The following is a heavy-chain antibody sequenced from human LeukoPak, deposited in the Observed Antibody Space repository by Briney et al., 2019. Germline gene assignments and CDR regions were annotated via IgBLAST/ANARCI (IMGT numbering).Heavy chain of an antibody. Sequence: SQTLSLTCAISGDSVSSNSAAWDWIRQSPSRGLEWLGRTYYRSKWYKDYAVSVKSRITIKRDTSKNQFSLQLNSVTPEDTAVYYCARGLSSYDSSRYGMDVWGQGTTVTVSS. V-gene: IGHV6-1*01. CDR1: GDSVSSNSAA. D-gene: IGHD3-22*01. CDR2: TYYRSKWYK. J-gene: IGHJ6*02. CDR3: ARGLSSYDSSRYGMDV.